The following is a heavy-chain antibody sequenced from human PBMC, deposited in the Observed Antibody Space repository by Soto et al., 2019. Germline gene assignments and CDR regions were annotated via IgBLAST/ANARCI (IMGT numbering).Heavy chain of an antibody. Sequence: GESLKISCQSSGYTFSNFWIGWVRQLPGKGLEWMGIIYPGDQETRYSPSFHGKVTISADRSINTAYLQWNSLEASDTAFYFCARSPRSSPYFDYWGQGALVTVS. CDR1: GYTFSNFW. CDR2: IYPGDQET. V-gene: IGHV5-51*01. D-gene: IGHD6-13*01. CDR3: ARSPRSSPYFDY. J-gene: IGHJ4*02.